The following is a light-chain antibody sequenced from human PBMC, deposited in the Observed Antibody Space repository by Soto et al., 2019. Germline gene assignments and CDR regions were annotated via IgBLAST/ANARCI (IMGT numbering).Light chain of an antibody. V-gene: IGLV1-47*01. J-gene: IGLJ3*02. CDR1: SSNSGSNY. CDR3: AAWDDSLSAPWV. Sequence: QSVLTQPPSASGTPGQRVTISCSGSSSNSGSNYVYWYQQLPGTAPKLLIYRNNQRPSGVPDRFSGSKSGTSASLAISGLRSEDEADYYCAAWDDSLSAPWVFGGGTKLTVL. CDR2: RNN.